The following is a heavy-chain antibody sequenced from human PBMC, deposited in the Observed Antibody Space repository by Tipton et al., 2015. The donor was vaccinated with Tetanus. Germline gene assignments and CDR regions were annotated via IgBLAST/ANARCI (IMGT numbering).Heavy chain of an antibody. D-gene: IGHD3-22*01. CDR1: GFTFGDYW. J-gene: IGHJ4*02. Sequence: SLRLSCAASGFTFGDYWMSWIRQAPGKGPEWVANINQDGSDRYYVDSVKGRFTISRDSADNSLYLQMNSLRAEDTALYYCARDVKDAIVVDSYWGQGTLVTVSS. V-gene: IGHV3-7*01. CDR3: ARDVKDAIVVDSY. CDR2: INQDGSDR.